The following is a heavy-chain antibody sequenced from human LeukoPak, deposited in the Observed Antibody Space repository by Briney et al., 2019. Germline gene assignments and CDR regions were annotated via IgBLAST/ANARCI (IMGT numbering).Heavy chain of an antibody. D-gene: IGHD4-17*01. CDR3: ASVDYGDYDAFDI. CDR1: GGSFSGYN. V-gene: IGHV4-34*01. J-gene: IGHJ3*02. Sequence: SETLSLTCAVYGGSFSGYNWSWIRQPPGKGLEWIGEINHSGSTNYNPSLKSRVTISVDTSKNQFSLKLSSVTAADTAVYYCASVDYGDYDAFDIWGQGTMVTVSS. CDR2: INHSGST.